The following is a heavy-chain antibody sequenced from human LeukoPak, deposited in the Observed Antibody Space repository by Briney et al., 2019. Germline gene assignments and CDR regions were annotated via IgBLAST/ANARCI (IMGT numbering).Heavy chain of an antibody. CDR2: IDGDGSSI. Sequence: GGSLRLSCAASGFSSNSYWMHWARQAPGKGLVWVARIDGDGSSINYADSVKGRFTISRDNAKNTLYLQMNSLRVEDTAVYYCARGRGPYGWFDPWGQGTLVTVSS. V-gene: IGHV3-74*01. D-gene: IGHD3-10*01. CDR1: GFSSNSYW. CDR3: ARGRGPYGWFDP. J-gene: IGHJ5*02.